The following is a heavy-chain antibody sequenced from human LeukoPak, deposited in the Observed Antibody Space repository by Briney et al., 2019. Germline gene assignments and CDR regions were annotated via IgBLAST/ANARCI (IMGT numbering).Heavy chain of an antibody. CDR2: ISGSGGST. J-gene: IGHJ4*02. V-gene: IGHV3-23*01. Sequence: GGSLRLSCAASLFTFSSYAMSWVRQAPGKGLEWVSGISGSGGSTYYADSVKGRFTISRDNSRNTLHLRMNSLRAQDTAVYYCAKTGGVLELLLPYYFYYWGQGTLVTVSS. CDR1: LFTFSSYA. CDR3: AKTGGVLELLLPYYFYY. D-gene: IGHD3-3*01.